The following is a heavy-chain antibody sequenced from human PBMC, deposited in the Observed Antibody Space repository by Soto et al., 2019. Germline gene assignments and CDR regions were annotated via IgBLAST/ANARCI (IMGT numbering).Heavy chain of an antibody. CDR2: ISSSSSTI. CDR1: GFTFSSYS. Sequence: GGSLRLSCAASGFTFSSYSMNWVRQAPGKGLEWVSYISSSSSTIYYADSVKGRFTISRDNAKNSLYLQMNSLRDEDTAVYYCAATQYDFWSGYSTYYGMDVWGQGTTVTVSS. V-gene: IGHV3-48*02. D-gene: IGHD3-3*01. J-gene: IGHJ6*02. CDR3: AATQYDFWSGYSTYYGMDV.